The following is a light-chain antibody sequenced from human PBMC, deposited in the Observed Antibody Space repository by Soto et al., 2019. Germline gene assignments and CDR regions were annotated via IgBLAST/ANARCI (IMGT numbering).Light chain of an antibody. CDR3: SSYTSTTAWV. V-gene: IGLV2-14*01. CDR2: EVS. CDR1: SSDVGGYNY. Sequence: QSVLTQPASVSGSPGQSITISCTGTSSDVGGYNYVSWYQQHPGKAPKLMIYEVSNRPSGVSNRFSASKSGNTASLTISALQAEDEAGYYCSSYTSTTAWVFGGGTKLTVL. J-gene: IGLJ3*02.